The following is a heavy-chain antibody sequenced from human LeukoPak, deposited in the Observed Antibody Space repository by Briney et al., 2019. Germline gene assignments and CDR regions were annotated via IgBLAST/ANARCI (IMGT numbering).Heavy chain of an antibody. CDR2: TYSGGST. CDR3: ARAPSGWYFDS. CDR1: GFTVSNNY. Sequence: PGGSLRLSCAASGFTVSNNYMSWVRQAPGKGLEWVSATYSGGSTYYADSVKGRFTISRDNSKNTLYLQMNSLRAEDTAVYCCARAPSGWYFDSWGQGALVTVSS. D-gene: IGHD6-19*01. V-gene: IGHV3-66*01. J-gene: IGHJ4*02.